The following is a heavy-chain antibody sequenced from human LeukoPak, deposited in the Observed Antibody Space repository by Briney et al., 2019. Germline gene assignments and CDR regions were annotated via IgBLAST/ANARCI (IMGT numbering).Heavy chain of an antibody. CDR1: GGSISSYY. V-gene: IGHV4-34*01. CDR2: INHSGST. J-gene: IGHJ5*02. D-gene: IGHD6-13*01. CDR3: ARAPSWYPYNWFDP. Sequence: SETLSPTCTVSGGSISSYYWSWIRQPPGKGLEWIGEINHSGSTNYNPSLKSRVTISVDTSKNQFSLKLSSVTAADTAVYYCARAPSWYPYNWFDPWGQGTLVTVSS.